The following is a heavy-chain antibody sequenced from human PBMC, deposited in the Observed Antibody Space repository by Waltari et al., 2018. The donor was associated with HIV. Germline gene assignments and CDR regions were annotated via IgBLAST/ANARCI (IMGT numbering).Heavy chain of an antibody. Sequence: EVQMVESGGGLVQSGRSLRLSCTASGVLFNDFAVNWFRQAPGKGLEWVGYIRRKTYGGTTEYAASVKGRFTISRDDSKSIAYLQMNSLKTEDTAVYYCIRGLRGLDIWSQGTMVTVSS. V-gene: IGHV3-49*03. CDR2: IRRKTYGGTT. CDR1: GVLFNDFA. J-gene: IGHJ3*02. D-gene: IGHD5-12*01. CDR3: IRGLRGLDI.